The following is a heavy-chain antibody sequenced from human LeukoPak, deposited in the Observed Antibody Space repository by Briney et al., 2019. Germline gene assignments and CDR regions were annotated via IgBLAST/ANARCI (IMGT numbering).Heavy chain of an antibody. J-gene: IGHJ4*02. Sequence: PGGSLRLSCAASGFTFSTYSMNWVRQAPGKGLERVSFISTSSSSIFYSDSVKGRFTVSRDNAKNSLYLHMNSLRDEDTAVYYCAGSLRGGGWYMYWGQGTLVTVSS. CDR3: AGSLRGGGWYMY. CDR2: ISTSSSSI. D-gene: IGHD6-19*01. CDR1: GFTFSTYS. V-gene: IGHV3-21*01.